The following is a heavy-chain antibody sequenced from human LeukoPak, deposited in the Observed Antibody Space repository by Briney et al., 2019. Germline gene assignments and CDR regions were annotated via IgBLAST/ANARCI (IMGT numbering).Heavy chain of an antibody. CDR3: ARGYSGYYFDY. D-gene: IGHD5-12*01. J-gene: IGHJ4*02. Sequence: SETLSLTCTVSGGSISSYYWSWIRQPPGKGLEWIGYIYYSGSTNYNPSLKSRVTISVDTSKNQFSLKLSSVTAADTAVYYCARGYSGYYFDYWGQGTLVTVSS. CDR1: GGSISSYY. CDR2: IYYSGST. V-gene: IGHV4-59*01.